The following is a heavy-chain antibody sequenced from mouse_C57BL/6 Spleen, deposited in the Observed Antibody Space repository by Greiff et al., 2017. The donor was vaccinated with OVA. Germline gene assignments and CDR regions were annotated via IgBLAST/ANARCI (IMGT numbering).Heavy chain of an antibody. CDR3: AREVYYGYDGVSFDY. J-gene: IGHJ2*01. CDR2: IDPSDSET. Sequence: VQLQQPGAELVRPGSSVKLSCKASGYTFTSYCMHWVKQRPIQGLEWIGNIDPSDSETHYNQKFKDKATLTVDKSSSTAYLPLSSLTSEDSAVYYCAREVYYGYDGVSFDYWGQGTTLTVSS. V-gene: IGHV1-52*01. D-gene: IGHD2-2*01. CDR1: GYTFTSYC.